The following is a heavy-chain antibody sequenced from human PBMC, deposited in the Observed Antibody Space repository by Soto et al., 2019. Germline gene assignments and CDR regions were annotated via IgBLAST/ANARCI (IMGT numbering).Heavy chain of an antibody. Sequence: PGGSLRLSCAASGFTFSNAWMNWVRQAPGKGLEWVGRIKSKTDGGTTDYAAPVKGRFTISRDDSKNTLYLQMNSLKTEDTAVYYCTTDYKSLGSGYYDYWGQGTLVTVSS. CDR1: GFTFSNAW. V-gene: IGHV3-15*07. J-gene: IGHJ4*02. CDR3: TTDYKSLGSGYYDY. CDR2: IKSKTDGGTT. D-gene: IGHD3-22*01.